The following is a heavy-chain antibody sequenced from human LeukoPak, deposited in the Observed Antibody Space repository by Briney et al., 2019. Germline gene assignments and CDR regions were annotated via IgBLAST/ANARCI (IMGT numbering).Heavy chain of an antibody. V-gene: IGHV3-30*03. J-gene: IGHJ4*02. Sequence: PGGSLRLSCAASGFTFSSYSMNWVRQAPGKGLEWVAVISYDGSNKYYADSVKGRFTISRDNSKNTLNLQMNSLRAEDTAVYYCARGAVPRALDYWGQGTLVTVSS. CDR3: ARGAVPRALDY. CDR1: GFTFSSYS. CDR2: ISYDGSNK.